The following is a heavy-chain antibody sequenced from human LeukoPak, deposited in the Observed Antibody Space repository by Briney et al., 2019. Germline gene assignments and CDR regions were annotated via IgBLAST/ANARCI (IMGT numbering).Heavy chain of an antibody. V-gene: IGHV3-23*01. J-gene: IGHJ3*02. D-gene: IGHD3-22*01. Sequence: PGGSLRLSCTASGFTFSRYAMSWVRQAPGKGLQWVSDISGRGGRTDYAASVKGRFTISRDNAKNSLYLQMNSLRAEDTAVYYCAGYYYDSSGYSRGAFDIWGQGTMVTVSS. CDR2: ISGRGGRT. CDR1: GFTFSRYA. CDR3: AGYYYDSSGYSRGAFDI.